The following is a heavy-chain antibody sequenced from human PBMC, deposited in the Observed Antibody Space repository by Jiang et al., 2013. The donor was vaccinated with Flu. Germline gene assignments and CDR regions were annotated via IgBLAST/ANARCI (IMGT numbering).Heavy chain of an antibody. J-gene: IGHJ4*02. D-gene: IGHD7-27*01. CDR3: ARGVHTGAYFGFGY. Sequence: SGAEVKKPGASVKVSCKASGYTFTTYGIGWVRQAPGQGLEWMGWISVDNGNPKYAQKFQGRVTMTTDISTSTAYMELTSLISDDTAVYFCARGVHTGAYFGFGYWGQGTLVTVSS. CDR1: GYTFTTYG. V-gene: IGHV1-18*01. CDR2: ISVDNGNP.